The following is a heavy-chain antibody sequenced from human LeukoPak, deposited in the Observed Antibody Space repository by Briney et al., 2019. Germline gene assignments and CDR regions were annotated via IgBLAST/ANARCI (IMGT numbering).Heavy chain of an antibody. J-gene: IGHJ3*02. CDR1: GFTFSSYW. V-gene: IGHV3-74*01. CDR2: INSDGSST. D-gene: IGHD3-3*02. Sequence: PGRSLRLSCAASGFTFSSYWMHWVRQAPGKGLVWVSRINSDGSSTSYADSVKGRFTISRDNAKNTLYLQMNSLRAEDTAVYYCARDSTAFDAFDIWGQGTMVTVSS. CDR3: ARDSTAFDAFDI.